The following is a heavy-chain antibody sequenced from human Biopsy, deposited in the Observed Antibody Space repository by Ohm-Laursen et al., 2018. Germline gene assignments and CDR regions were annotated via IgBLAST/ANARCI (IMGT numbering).Heavy chain of an antibody. CDR2: IYRTGTT. J-gene: IGHJ4*02. CDR1: GFSISSGFH. CDR3: ARMKGRGYFDY. Sequence: ETLSLTCGVSGFSISSGFHWAWIRQPPGKGLERIGFIYRTGTTTYNPSFKSRVAMAVDTSKNQFSLTLNSVTAADTAVYYCARMKGRGYFDYWGQGTLVIVSS. V-gene: IGHV4-38-2*01. D-gene: IGHD2-15*01.